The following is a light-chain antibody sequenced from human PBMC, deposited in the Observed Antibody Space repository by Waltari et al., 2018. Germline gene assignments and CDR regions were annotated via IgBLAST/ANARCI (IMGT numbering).Light chain of an antibody. Sequence: VVTQSPATLSVSPGERVTLPCRASQGVGSDLAWSQQKPGQAPRLLIYGASTRATGIPARFSGSGSGTEFTLTISSLQSEDLGVYYCQQYNQWPPITFGPGTKVEVK. CDR2: GAS. CDR1: QGVGSD. CDR3: QQYNQWPPIT. J-gene: IGKJ3*01. V-gene: IGKV3-15*01.